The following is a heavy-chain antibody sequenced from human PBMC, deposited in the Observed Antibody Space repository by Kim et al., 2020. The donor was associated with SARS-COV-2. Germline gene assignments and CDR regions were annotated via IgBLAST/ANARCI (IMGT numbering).Heavy chain of an antibody. CDR3: ARESSGWYFDY. CDR2: IWYDGSNK. Sequence: GGSLRLSCAASGFTFSSYGMHWVRQAPGKGLEWVAVIWYDGSNKYYADSVKGRFTISRDNSKNTLYLQMNSLRAEDTAVYYCARESSGWYFDYWGQGTLVTVSS. V-gene: IGHV3-33*01. J-gene: IGHJ4*02. D-gene: IGHD6-19*01. CDR1: GFTFSSYG.